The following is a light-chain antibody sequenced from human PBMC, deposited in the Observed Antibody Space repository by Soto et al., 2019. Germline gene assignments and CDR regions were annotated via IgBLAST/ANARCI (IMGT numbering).Light chain of an antibody. V-gene: IGLV1-40*01. Sequence: SVPTQPPSVSGAPGQRVTISCTGSSSNIGSGYDVHWYQQLPGTAPKLLIYGNTNRPSGVPDRFSGSKSGTSASLAITGLQAEDEADYYCQSYDSSLSDWVFGGGTKLTVL. J-gene: IGLJ3*02. CDR1: SSNIGSGYD. CDR3: QSYDSSLSDWV. CDR2: GNT.